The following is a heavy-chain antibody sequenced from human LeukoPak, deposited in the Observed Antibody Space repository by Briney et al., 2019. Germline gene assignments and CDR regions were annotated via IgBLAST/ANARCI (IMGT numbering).Heavy chain of an antibody. CDR1: GSCFTSSW. Sequence: GVALHISSHGSGSCFTSSWIAWVRPTPGKGRGWMGIIYPGGSDTRYSHSFQGQVTISIDKSVTTAYLQWSSLKASDTAMFYCARLSSGPSYGTTYFDNWGQGTLVTVSS. CDR3: ARLSSGPSYGTTYFDN. D-gene: IGHD5-18*01. CDR2: IYPGGSDT. V-gene: IGHV5-51*01. J-gene: IGHJ4*02.